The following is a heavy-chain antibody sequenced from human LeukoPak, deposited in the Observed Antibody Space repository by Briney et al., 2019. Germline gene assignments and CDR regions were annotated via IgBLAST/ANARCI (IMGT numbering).Heavy chain of an antibody. CDR3: ARDLSYYDSSGEVDY. Sequence: KAGGSLRLSCAASGFTFSSYSMNWVRQAPGKGLGWVSSISSSSSYIYYADSVKGRFTISRDNAKNSLYLQMNSLRAEDTAVYYCARDLSYYDSSGEVDYWGQGALVTVSS. V-gene: IGHV3-21*01. CDR2: ISSSSSYI. D-gene: IGHD3-22*01. J-gene: IGHJ4*02. CDR1: GFTFSSYS.